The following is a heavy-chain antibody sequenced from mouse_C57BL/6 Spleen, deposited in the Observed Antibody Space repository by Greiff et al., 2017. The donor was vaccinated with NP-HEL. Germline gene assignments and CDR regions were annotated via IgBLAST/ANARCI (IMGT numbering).Heavy chain of an antibody. D-gene: IGHD1-1*01. CDR3: ARHMTTVVANDY. Sequence: EVQLVESGGDLVKPGGSLKLSCAASGFTFSSYGMSWVRQTPDKRLEWVATISSGGSYTYYPDSVKGRFTISRDNAKNTLYLQMSSLKSEDTAMYYCARHMTTVVANDYWGQGTTLTVSS. CDR2: ISSGGSYT. J-gene: IGHJ2*01. CDR1: GFTFSSYG. V-gene: IGHV5-6*01.